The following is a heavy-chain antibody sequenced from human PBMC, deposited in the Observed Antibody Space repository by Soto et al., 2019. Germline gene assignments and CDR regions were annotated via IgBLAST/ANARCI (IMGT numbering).Heavy chain of an antibody. V-gene: IGHV3-21*01. CDR3: ARGPTEHYYYYGMDV. CDR1: GFTFSSYS. J-gene: IGHJ6*02. D-gene: IGHD4-4*01. Sequence: EVPLVESGGGLVKPGGSLRLSCAASGFTFSSYSMNWVRQAPGKGLEWVSSISSSSSYIYYADSVKGRFTISRDNAKNSLYLQMNSLRAEDTAVYYCARGPTEHYYYYGMDVWGQGTTVTVSS. CDR2: ISSSSSYI.